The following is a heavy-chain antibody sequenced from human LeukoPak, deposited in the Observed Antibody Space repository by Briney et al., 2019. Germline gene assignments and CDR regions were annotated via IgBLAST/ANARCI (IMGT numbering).Heavy chain of an antibody. CDR1: GGSISSYY. J-gene: IGHJ4*02. V-gene: IGHV4-59*01. CDR2: IYYSGST. CDR3: ARGGILTGDFDY. Sequence: SETLSLTCTVSGGSISSYYWSWIRQPPGKGLEWIGYIYYSGSTNYNPSLKSRVTISVDTSKNQFSLKLSSVTAADTAVYYCARGGILTGDFDYWGQGTLVTVSS. D-gene: IGHD3-9*01.